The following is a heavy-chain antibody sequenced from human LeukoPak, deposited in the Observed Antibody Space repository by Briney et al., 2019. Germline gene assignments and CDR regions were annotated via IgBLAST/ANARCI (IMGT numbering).Heavy chain of an antibody. V-gene: IGHV4-39*01. D-gene: IGHD5-12*01. CDR3: ARPGWRGYDSDGYYFDY. J-gene: IGHJ4*02. Sequence: SETLSLTCTVSGGSISSSSYYWGWLRQPPGKGREWIRSIYYSGSTYYTPSLKGPVTISVATSKNQFSLKLSSVTAAGTAVYYCARPGWRGYDSDGYYFDYLGRGTLVTV. CDR2: IYYSGST. CDR1: GGSISSSSYY.